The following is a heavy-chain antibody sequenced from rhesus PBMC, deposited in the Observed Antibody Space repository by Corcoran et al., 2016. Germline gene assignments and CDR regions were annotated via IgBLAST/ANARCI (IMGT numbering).Heavy chain of an antibody. D-gene: IGHD2-39*01. CDR1: GYSFNNYW. V-gene: IGHV5-20*02. CDR3: ARGRTLGFDY. Sequence: EVQLVQSGAEVKRPGESLKVSCKPSGYSFNNYWIRLVRQMFGKGLEWMGAIDPSNSDARYSPAFQGQVTISADKSITTAYLQWSSLKASDTATYYCARGRTLGFDYWGQGVLVTVSS. J-gene: IGHJ4*01. CDR2: IDPSNSDA.